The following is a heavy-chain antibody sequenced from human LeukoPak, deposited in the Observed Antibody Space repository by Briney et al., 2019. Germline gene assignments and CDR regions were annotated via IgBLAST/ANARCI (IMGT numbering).Heavy chain of an antibody. Sequence: GGSLRLSCAASGFTFSSYAMSWVRQAPGKGLEWVSAISGSGGSTYYADSVKGRFTISRDNSKNTLYLQMNSLRAEDTAVYYCAKDLNYYDSSGPYFDYWGQGTLVTVSS. CDR2: ISGSGGST. V-gene: IGHV3-23*01. CDR1: GFTFSSYA. CDR3: AKDLNYYDSSGPYFDY. J-gene: IGHJ4*02. D-gene: IGHD3-22*01.